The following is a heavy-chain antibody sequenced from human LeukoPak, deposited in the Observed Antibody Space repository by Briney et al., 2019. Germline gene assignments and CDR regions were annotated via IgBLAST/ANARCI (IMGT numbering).Heavy chain of an antibody. CDR1: GFTFSNAW. CDR3: TTTPAARESGNYCYYYMDV. J-gene: IGHJ6*03. CDR2: IKSKTDGGTT. Sequence: GGSLRLSCAASGFTFSNAWMSWVRQAPGKGLEWVGRIKSKTDGGTTDYAAPVKGRFTISRDDSKNTLYLQMNSLKTEDTAVYYCTTTPAARESGNYCYYYMDVWGKGTTVTVSS. D-gene: IGHD2-2*01. V-gene: IGHV3-15*01.